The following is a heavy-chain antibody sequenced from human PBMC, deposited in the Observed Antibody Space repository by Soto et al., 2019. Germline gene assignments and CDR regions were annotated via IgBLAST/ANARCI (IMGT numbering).Heavy chain of an antibody. J-gene: IGHJ4*02. V-gene: IGHV3-23*01. CDR1: GFTFNTYA. Sequence: VQLLESGGGLVQPGGSLRLSCAASGFTFNTYARSWVRQAPGNGLEWVSGTTGSSGVPYYADSVKGRFTISRDNSKNTLFLQMNSLRADDAAVYSCATDGMVAAAGFYYFDYWGQGTLVTVSS. CDR3: ATDGMVAAAGFYYFDY. CDR2: TTGSSGVP. D-gene: IGHD6-25*01.